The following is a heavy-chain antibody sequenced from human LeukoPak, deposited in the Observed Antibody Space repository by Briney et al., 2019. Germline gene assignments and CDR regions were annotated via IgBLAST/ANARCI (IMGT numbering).Heavy chain of an antibody. CDR3: AQLYGSGSYFDY. D-gene: IGHD3-10*01. V-gene: IGHV4-31*11. CDR2: IYYSGST. CDR1: GGSFSGYY. Sequence: PSETLSLTCAVYGGSFSGYYWSWIRQHPGKGLEWIGYIYYSGSTYYNPSLKSRVTISVDTSKNQFSLKLSSVTAADTAVYYCAQLYGSGSYFDYWGQGTLVTVSS. J-gene: IGHJ4*02.